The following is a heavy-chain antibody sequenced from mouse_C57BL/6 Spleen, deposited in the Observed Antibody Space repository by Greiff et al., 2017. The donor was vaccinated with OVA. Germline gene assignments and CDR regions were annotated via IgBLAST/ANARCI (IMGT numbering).Heavy chain of an antibody. J-gene: IGHJ4*01. Sequence: VQLQQPGAELVKPGASVKLSCKASGYTFTSYWMHWVKQRPGRGLEWIGRIDPNSGGTKYNEKFKSKATLTVDKPSSTAYMQLSSLTSEDTAVYEDASSITTVVGGAMDYWGQGTSVTVSS. CDR3: ASSITTVVGGAMDY. D-gene: IGHD1-1*01. CDR1: GYTFTSYW. CDR2: IDPNSGGT. V-gene: IGHV1-72*01.